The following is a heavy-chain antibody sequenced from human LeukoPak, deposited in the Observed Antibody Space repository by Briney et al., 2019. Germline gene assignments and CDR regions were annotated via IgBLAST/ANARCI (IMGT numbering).Heavy chain of an antibody. V-gene: IGHV3-48*03. CDR3: ARGSGYVLDY. CDR1: GFSFSAFE. Sequence: PGGSLRHSCAASGFSFSAFEMNWVRQAPGKGLEWISHISTGGRTIYYADSVKGRFTISRDNAKNSLYLQMNSLRGEDTGVYYCARGSGYVLDYWTQGTLVTVSS. J-gene: IGHJ4*02. CDR2: ISTGGRTI. D-gene: IGHD2-15*01.